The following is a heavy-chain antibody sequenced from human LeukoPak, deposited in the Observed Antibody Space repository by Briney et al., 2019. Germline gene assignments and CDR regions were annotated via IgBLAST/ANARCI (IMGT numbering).Heavy chain of an antibody. V-gene: IGHV4-4*02. CDR3: ASNSFDYYGSGSYSVDY. D-gene: IGHD3-10*01. CDR1: GGSITSNYW. J-gene: IGHJ4*02. Sequence: SETLSLTCDVSGGSITSNYWWNWVRQTPGKGLEWIGETYHSGYTNYDPSLKSRVTISVDESKSQFSLKVTSVTAADTAVYFCASNSFDYYGSGSYSVDYWGQGTLVTVSS. CDR2: TYHSGYT.